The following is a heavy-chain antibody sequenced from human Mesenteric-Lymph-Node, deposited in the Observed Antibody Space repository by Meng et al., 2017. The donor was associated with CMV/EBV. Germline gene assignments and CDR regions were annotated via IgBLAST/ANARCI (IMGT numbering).Heavy chain of an antibody. J-gene: IGHJ4*02. CDR2: ISSSGSTI. CDR1: GFTFSDYY. CDR3: ARDSLLGGAYAPDY. Sequence: GESLKISCAASGFTFSDYYMSWIRQAPGKGLEWVSYISSSGSTIYYADSVKGRFTISRDNAKNSLYLQMNSLRAEDTAVYYCARDSLLGGAYAPDYWGQGTLVTVSS. V-gene: IGHV3-11*01. D-gene: IGHD3-16*01.